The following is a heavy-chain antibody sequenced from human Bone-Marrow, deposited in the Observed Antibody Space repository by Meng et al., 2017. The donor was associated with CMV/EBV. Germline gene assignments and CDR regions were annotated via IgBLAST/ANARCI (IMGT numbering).Heavy chain of an antibody. CDR2: ISSSSSYI. Sequence: GESLKISCAASGFTVSSNYMSWVRQAPGKGLEWVSSISSSSSYIYYADSVKGRFTISRDNAKNSLYLQMNSLRAEDTAVYYCARESWMDVWGQGTTVTGSS. J-gene: IGHJ6*01. CDR1: GFTVSSNY. V-gene: IGHV3-21*01. CDR3: ARESWMDV.